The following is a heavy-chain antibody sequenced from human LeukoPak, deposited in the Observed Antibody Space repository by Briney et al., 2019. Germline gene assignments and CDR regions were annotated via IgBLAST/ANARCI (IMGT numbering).Heavy chain of an antibody. D-gene: IGHD3/OR15-3a*01. Sequence: ASVKVSFKASGYTFTIYGISWVGQAPGQGLEGMGWISAYNGNTNYAQKLQGRVTMTTDTSTSTAYMELSRLRSDDTAVYYCARGWTYDYGDNWGQGTLVTVSS. CDR2: ISAYNGNT. J-gene: IGHJ4*02. CDR1: GYTFTIYG. V-gene: IGHV1-18*01. CDR3: ARGWTYDYGDN.